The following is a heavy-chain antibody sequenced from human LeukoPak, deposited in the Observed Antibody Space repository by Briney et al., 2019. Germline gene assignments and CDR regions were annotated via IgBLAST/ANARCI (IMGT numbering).Heavy chain of an antibody. CDR1: GFTFSSYT. V-gene: IGHV3-21*01. CDR3: ARENYYDSSGYYDY. D-gene: IGHD3-22*01. Sequence: GGSLRLSCAASGFTFSSYTMNWVRQAPGKGLEWVSSISSSSSYIYYADSVKGRFTISRDNAKNSLYLQMNSLRAEDTAVYYCARENYYDSSGYYDYWGQGTLVTVSS. CDR2: ISSSSSYI. J-gene: IGHJ4*02.